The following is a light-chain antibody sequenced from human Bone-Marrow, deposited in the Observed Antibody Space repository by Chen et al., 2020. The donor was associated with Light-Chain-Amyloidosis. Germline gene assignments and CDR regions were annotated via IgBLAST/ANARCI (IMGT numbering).Light chain of an antibody. Sequence: EIVLTQSPATLSFSPGYIATLSCMASQSFSSHLDWYQHKPRQAPRLLIYDASDRATGTPARFSGTRSGTDFTLTINSLEPEEFAGYYSQQRSDWPRTFGQGTKVEIK. CDR2: DAS. CDR3: QQRSDWPRT. V-gene: IGKV3-11*01. CDR1: QSFSSH. J-gene: IGKJ1*01.